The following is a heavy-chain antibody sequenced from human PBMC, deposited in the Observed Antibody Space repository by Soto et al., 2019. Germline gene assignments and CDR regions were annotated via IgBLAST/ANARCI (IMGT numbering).Heavy chain of an antibody. CDR1: GYSFTSYW. D-gene: IGHD6-13*01. Sequence: GESLKISCKGSGYSFTSYWIGWVRQMPGKGLEWMGIIYPGDSDTRYSPSFQGQVTISADKSISTAYLQWSSLKASDTAMYYCARTSAAGKYYYAMDVWGQGTKVTVSS. CDR3: ARTSAAGKYYYAMDV. CDR2: IYPGDSDT. J-gene: IGHJ6*02. V-gene: IGHV5-51*01.